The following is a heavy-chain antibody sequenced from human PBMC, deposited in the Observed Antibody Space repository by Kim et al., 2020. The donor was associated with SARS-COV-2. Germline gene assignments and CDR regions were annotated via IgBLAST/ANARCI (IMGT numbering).Heavy chain of an antibody. V-gene: IGHV4-34*01. J-gene: IGHJ2*01. Sequence: SETLSLTCAVYGGSFSGYYWSWIRQPQGKGLEWIGEINHSGSTNYNPSLKSRVTISVDTSKNQFSLKLSSVTAADTAVYYCARGHYGTLRITMVRGVRNNGYFDLWGRGPLVTVSS. D-gene: IGHD3-10*01. CDR1: GGSFSGYY. CDR3: ARGHYGTLRITMVRGVRNNGYFDL. CDR2: INHSGST.